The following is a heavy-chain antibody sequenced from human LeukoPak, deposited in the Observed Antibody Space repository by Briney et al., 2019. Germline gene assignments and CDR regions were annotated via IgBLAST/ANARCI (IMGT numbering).Heavy chain of an antibody. CDR3: ASALPYYDSSGYPSYYFDY. Sequence: SETLSLTCAVYGGSFSGYYWSWIRQPPGKGLEWIGEINHSGGTNYNPSLKSRVTISVDTSKNQFSLKLSSVTAADTAVYYCASALPYYDSSGYPSYYFDYWGQGTLVTVSS. J-gene: IGHJ4*02. D-gene: IGHD3-22*01. CDR1: GGSFSGYY. V-gene: IGHV4-34*01. CDR2: INHSGGT.